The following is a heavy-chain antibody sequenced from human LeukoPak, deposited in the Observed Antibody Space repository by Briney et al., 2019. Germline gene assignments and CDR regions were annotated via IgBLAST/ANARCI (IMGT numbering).Heavy chain of an antibody. D-gene: IGHD6-13*01. CDR1: GLIFSSYA. CDR3: ARGGSSWDFAFDT. J-gene: IGHJ3*02. CDR2: ISYDGSNK. V-gene: IGHV3-30*04. Sequence: PGGSLRLSCAASGLIFSSYAMHWVRQAPGKGLEWVAVISYDGSNKYYADSVKGRFTISRDNSKNTLYLQMNSLRAEDTAVYYCARGGSSWDFAFDTWGQGTMVTVSS.